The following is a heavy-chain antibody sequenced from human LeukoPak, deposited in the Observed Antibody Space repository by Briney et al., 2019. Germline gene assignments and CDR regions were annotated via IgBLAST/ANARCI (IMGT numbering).Heavy chain of an antibody. CDR3: ARDVGSGSNSASDY. D-gene: IGHD3-10*01. V-gene: IGHV3-21*01. J-gene: IGHJ4*02. Sequence: GGSLRLSCAASGFTFSRYSMKWVRQAPGKGLEWVSFIGSSSSYIYYADSVKGRFTISRDNAKNSLYLQMNSLRAEDTAVYYCARDVGSGSNSASDYWGQGTRVTVSS. CDR1: GFTFSRYS. CDR2: IGSSSSYI.